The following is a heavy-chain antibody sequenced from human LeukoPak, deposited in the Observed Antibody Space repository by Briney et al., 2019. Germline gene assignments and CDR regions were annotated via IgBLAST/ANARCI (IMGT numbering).Heavy chain of an antibody. J-gene: IGHJ3*02. D-gene: IGHD5-18*01. CDR2: IYYSGST. V-gene: IGHV4-59*01. CDR1: GGSISSYY. Sequence: SQTLSLTCTVSGGSISSYYWSWIRQPPGKGLEWIGYIYYSGSTNYNPSLKSRVTILVDTSKNQFSLKLSSVTAADTAVYYCAGQRGYSYGSKGAFDIWGQGTMVTVSS. CDR3: AGQRGYSYGSKGAFDI.